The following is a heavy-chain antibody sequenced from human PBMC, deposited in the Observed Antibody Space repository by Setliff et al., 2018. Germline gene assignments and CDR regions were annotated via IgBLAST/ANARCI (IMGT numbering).Heavy chain of an antibody. CDR1: GGTFSSYG. CDR2: ISTYTGKT. J-gene: IGHJ3*01. Sequence: ASVKVSCKASGGTFSSYGISWVRQAPGQGLEWMGMISTYTGKTTYAQKFQGRVTMTTDTSTGTGYMELRSLRSDDTAVYFCARFGGSCSSSSCYASDLWGQGTRVTVSS. D-gene: IGHD2-2*01. V-gene: IGHV1-18*01. CDR3: ARFGGSCSSSSCYASDL.